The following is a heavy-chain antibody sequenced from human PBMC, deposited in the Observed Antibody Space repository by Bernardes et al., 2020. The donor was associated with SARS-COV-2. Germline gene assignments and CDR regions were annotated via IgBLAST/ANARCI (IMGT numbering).Heavy chain of an antibody. J-gene: IGHJ4*02. CDR1: GFSFSTSA. CDR3: AKEVPANDY. V-gene: IGHV3-23*01. CDR2: ISIGGTNT. D-gene: IGHD2-2*01. Sequence: GGSPRLSRVVSGFSFSTSAMSWVRQAPGKGLEWISGISIGGTNTYYADSVRGRFTISGDYSRNTLYLQMNSLRAEDTAVYYCAKEVPANDYWGQGTLVTVSS.